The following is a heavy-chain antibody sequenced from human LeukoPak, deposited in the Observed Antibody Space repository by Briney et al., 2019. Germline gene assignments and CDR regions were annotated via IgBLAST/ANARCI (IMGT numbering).Heavy chain of an antibody. V-gene: IGHV4-34*01. J-gene: IGHJ4*02. CDR3: ARGGYYYDSSGYYNSEV. CDR1: GGSFSGYY. CDR2: INHSGST. Sequence: PSETLALTCAVYGGSFSGYYWSWIRQPPGKGLEWIGEINHSGSTNYNPSLKSRVTIPVDTSKNQFSLKLSSVTAADTAVYYCARGGYYYDSSGYYNSEVWGQGTWSPSPQ. D-gene: IGHD3-22*01.